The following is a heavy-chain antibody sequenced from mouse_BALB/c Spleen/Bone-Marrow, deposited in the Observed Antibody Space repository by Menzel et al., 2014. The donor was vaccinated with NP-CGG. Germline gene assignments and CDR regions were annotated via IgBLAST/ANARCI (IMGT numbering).Heavy chain of an antibody. J-gene: IGHJ3*01. D-gene: IGHD2-1*01. CDR3: ARESYGNWFAY. Sequence: LQESGAELARPGASVKMSCKASGYTFTSYTMHWVKQRPGQGLEWIGYINPSSGCTNYNQKFKDKATLTADKSSSTAYMQLSSLTSEDSAVYYCARESYGNWFAYWGQGTLVTVSA. CDR2: INPSSGCT. V-gene: IGHV1-4*01. CDR1: GYTFTSYT.